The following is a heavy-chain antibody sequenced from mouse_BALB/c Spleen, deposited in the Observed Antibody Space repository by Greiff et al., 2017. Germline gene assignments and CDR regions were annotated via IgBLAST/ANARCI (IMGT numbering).Heavy chain of an antibody. D-gene: IGHD1-1*01. Sequence: QVQLQQSGPSLVQPSQSLSITCTVSGFSLTSYGVHWVRQSPGKGLEWLGVIWRGGSTDYNAAFMSRLSITKDNSKSQVFFKMNSLQADDTAIYYCAKNYYGSSSSFAYWGQGTLVTVSA. J-gene: IGHJ3*01. CDR1: GFSLTSYG. CDR2: IWRGGST. CDR3: AKNYYGSSSSFAY. V-gene: IGHV2-5-1*01.